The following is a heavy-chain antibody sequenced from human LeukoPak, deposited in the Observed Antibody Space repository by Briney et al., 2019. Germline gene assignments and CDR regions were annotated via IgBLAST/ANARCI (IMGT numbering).Heavy chain of an antibody. CDR1: GYTFTGYY. Sequence: GASVKVSCKASGYTFTGYYMHWVRQAPGQGLEWMGWINPNSGGTNYAQKLQGRVTMTTDTSTSTAYMELRSLRSDDTAVYYCARGVPAAILQGFWGYYYYGMDVWGQGTTVTVSS. J-gene: IGHJ6*02. D-gene: IGHD2-2*02. V-gene: IGHV1-2*02. CDR2: INPNSGGT. CDR3: ARGVPAAILQGFWGYYYYGMDV.